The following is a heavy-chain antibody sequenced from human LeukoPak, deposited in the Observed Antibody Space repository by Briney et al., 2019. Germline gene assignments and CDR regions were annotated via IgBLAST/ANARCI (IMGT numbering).Heavy chain of an antibody. J-gene: IGHJ6*03. V-gene: IGHV4-59*02. Sequence: PSGTLSLTCTVSGGSVSSSYWSWIRQPPGRGLEWLGYIYFSGSTNYNPSLKSRVAISVDTSNNQFSLKLSSVTTADTAVYYCALDSGGYYGQGGYMDVSGKGTTVTVS. CDR1: GGSVSSSY. CDR3: ALDSGGYYGQGGYMDV. D-gene: IGHD3-22*01. CDR2: IYFSGST.